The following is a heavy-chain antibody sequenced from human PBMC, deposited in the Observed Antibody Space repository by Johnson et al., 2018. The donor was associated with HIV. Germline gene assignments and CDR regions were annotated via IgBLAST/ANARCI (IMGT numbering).Heavy chain of an antibody. CDR2: ISYDGSNK. CDR1: GFTFTSYT. V-gene: IGHV3-30*04. CDR3: ARSGGAVAGVDAFDI. J-gene: IGHJ3*02. Sequence: QVRLVDSGGGVVQPGRSLRLFCAVSGFTFTSYTMHWVRQAPGRGLEWVAVISYDGSNKYYADSVKGRFTISRDNSKNTLYLQMNSLRAEDTAVYYCARSGGAVAGVDAFDIWGQGTMVTVSS. D-gene: IGHD6-19*01.